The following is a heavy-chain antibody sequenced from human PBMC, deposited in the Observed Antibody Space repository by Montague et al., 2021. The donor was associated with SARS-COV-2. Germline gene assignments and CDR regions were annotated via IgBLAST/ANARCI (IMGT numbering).Heavy chain of an antibody. CDR3: ATDPDDYSYYGAFDY. V-gene: IGHV3-30-3*01. Sequence: SLRLSYAASGFTFSSYAMHWARQAPGKGLEWVAVISYDGINKYYADSVKGRFTISRDNSKNTLYLQMNSLRGEDTAVYYCATDPDDYSYYGAFDYWGQGTLVTVSS. CDR2: ISYDGINK. D-gene: IGHD4-11*01. J-gene: IGHJ4*02. CDR1: GFTFSSYA.